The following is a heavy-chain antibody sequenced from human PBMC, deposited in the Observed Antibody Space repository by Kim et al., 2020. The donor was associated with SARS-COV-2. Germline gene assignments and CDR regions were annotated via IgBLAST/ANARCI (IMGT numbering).Heavy chain of an antibody. D-gene: IGHD3-3*01. J-gene: IGHJ4*02. CDR2: ST. V-gene: IGHV4-59*09. Sequence: STNSIPSPKSRVPISVDTSKDQFSLKLSSVTAAGTAVYYCARGGSGYADYWGQGTLVTVSS. CDR3: ARGGSGYADY.